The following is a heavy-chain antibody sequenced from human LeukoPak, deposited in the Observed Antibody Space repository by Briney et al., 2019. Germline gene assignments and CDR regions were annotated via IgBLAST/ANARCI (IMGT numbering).Heavy chain of an antibody. J-gene: IGHJ6*02. D-gene: IGHD2-2*01. CDR1: GYTFTSYG. Sequence: ASVKVSCKASGYTFTSYGISWVRQAPGQELEWMGWISAYNGNTNYVQKLQGRVTMTTDTSTSTAYMELRSLRSEDTAVYYCAREGRYCSSTSCHGWFGEQNYYYYGMDVWGQGTTVTVSS. V-gene: IGHV1-18*01. CDR3: AREGRYCSSTSCHGWFGEQNYYYYGMDV. CDR2: ISAYNGNT.